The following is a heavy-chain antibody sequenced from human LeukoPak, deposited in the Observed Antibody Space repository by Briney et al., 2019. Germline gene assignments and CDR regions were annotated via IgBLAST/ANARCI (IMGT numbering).Heavy chain of an antibody. J-gene: IGHJ6*02. D-gene: IGHD5-24*01. Sequence: GGSLRLSCVGSELTFSTYPMSWVRQAPGKGLEWVSAISDSGGSTFYADSVKGRFTISRDNSKNTLFLQMNSLGAEDTAVYYCATRGKDGYNANYYGMDVWGQGTTVTVSS. CDR2: ISDSGGST. V-gene: IGHV3-23*01. CDR3: ATRGKDGYNANYYGMDV. CDR1: ELTFSTYP.